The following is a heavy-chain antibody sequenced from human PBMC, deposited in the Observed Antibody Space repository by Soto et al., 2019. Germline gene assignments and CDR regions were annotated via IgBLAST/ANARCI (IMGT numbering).Heavy chain of an antibody. J-gene: IGHJ4*02. CDR2: ISGSGDDT. D-gene: IGHD3-10*01. CDR1: GLTFSNYA. V-gene: IGHV3-23*01. Sequence: EVQLLESGGNLVQPGGALRLSCAASGLTFSNYAMSWVRQAPGKGLEWVSAISGSGDDTYYADSVKGRFTISRDNSKNTLYLQMNSLRAEDTAVYYSAAWFGESRIFDYWGRGTLVTVSS. CDR3: AAWFGESRIFDY.